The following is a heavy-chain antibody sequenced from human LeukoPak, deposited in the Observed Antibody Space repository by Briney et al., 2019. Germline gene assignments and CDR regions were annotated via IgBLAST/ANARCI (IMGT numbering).Heavy chain of an antibody. J-gene: IGHJ4*02. CDR1: GFTFSSHW. CDR3: ARGEWLRSHYFDF. CDR2: IKQDGSEK. Sequence: GGSLRLSCAASGFTFSSHWMSWVCQAPGKGLEWVANIKQDGSEKYYVDSVKGRFTISRDNAKNSLYLQMNSLRAGDTAVYYCARGEWLRSHYFDFWGQGTLVTVSS. V-gene: IGHV3-7*01. D-gene: IGHD5-12*01.